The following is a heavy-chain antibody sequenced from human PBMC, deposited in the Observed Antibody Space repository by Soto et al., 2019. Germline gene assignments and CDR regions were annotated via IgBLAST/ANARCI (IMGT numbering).Heavy chain of an antibody. CDR3: ARSLGDQTPPSDN. CDR2: IDWDDDR. J-gene: IGHJ4*02. V-gene: IGHV2-70*04. CDR1: GFSLSTSGMR. D-gene: IGHD4-17*01. Sequence: SGPTLVNPTQTLTVTCTFSGFSLSTSGMRVSWIRQPPGKALEWLARIDWDDDRFYSTSLKTRLTISKGTSKNQVVLTMTNMDPVDTATYYCARSLGDQTPPSDNCGQGTLVTVPS.